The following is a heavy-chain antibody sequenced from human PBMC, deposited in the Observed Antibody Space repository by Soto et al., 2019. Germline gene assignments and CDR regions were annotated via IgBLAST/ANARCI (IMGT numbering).Heavy chain of an antibody. J-gene: IGHJ6*02. CDR2: IYHSGTT. V-gene: IGHV4-59*01. CDR1: GGFTNTFY. Sequence: SETLSLTCTVSGGFTNTFYRSWIRQPPGKGLEWIGYIYHSGTTNYNPSLESRVTISVDTSKNQFSLKLTSLTAADTAVYYCARDGKGYYDSSGYYILNYYYGMDVWGQGTTVTVSS. CDR3: ARDGKGYYDSSGYYILNYYYGMDV. D-gene: IGHD3-22*01.